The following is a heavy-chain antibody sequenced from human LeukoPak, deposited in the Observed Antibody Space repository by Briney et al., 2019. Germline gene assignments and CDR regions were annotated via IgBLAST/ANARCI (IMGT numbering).Heavy chain of an antibody. V-gene: IGHV3-7*01. CDR1: GFTFSSYW. D-gene: IGHD3-22*01. J-gene: IGHJ4*02. CDR3: ARYYYDSSGYYPYYFDY. CDR2: IKQDGSEK. Sequence: GGSLRLSCAASGFTFSSYWMSWVRQAPGKGLEWVANIKQDGSEKYYVDSVKGRFTIPRDNAKNSLYLQMNSLRAEDTAVYYCARYYYDSSGYYPYYFDYWGQGNLVTVSS.